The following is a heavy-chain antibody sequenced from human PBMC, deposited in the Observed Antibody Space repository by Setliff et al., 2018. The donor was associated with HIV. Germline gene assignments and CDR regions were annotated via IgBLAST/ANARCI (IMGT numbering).Heavy chain of an antibody. Sequence: SETLSLTCAVYGGSFSGYYWSWIRQPPGKGLEWIGEINHSGSTNYNLSHKSRVTISVDTSKNQFSLKLSSVTAADTAVYYCARIPRDGSVLSYYYYYYMDFWGKGTTVTVSS. D-gene: IGHD3-10*01. V-gene: IGHV4-34*01. CDR1: GGSFSGYY. CDR3: ARIPRDGSVLSYYYYYYMDF. CDR2: INHSGST. J-gene: IGHJ6*03.